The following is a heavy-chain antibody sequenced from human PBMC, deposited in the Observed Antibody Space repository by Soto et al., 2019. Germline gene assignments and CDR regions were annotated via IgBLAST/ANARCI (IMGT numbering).Heavy chain of an antibody. CDR1: GFTFSSYS. V-gene: IGHV3-21*01. CDR2: ISSSSSYI. D-gene: IGHD1-20*01. CDR3: ARDLLTGTNNWFDP. J-gene: IGHJ5*02. Sequence: PGGSLRLSCAASGFTFSSYSMNWVRQAPGKGLEWVSSISSSSSYIYYADSVKGRFTISRDNAKNSLYLQMNSLRAEDTAVYYCARDLLTGTNNWFDPWGQGTLVTVSS.